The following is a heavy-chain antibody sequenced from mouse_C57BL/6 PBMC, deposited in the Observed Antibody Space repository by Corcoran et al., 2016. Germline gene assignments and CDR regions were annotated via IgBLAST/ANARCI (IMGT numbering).Heavy chain of an antibody. CDR2: INTYSGVP. V-gene: IGHV9-3*01. CDR3: ARSSYYGSREGYFDV. CDR1: GYTFTTYG. Sequence: QIQLVQSGPELKKPGETVKISCKASGYTFTTYGMSWVKQAPGKGLKWMGWINTYSGVPTYADDFKGRFAFSLETSASTAYLQINNLKNEDTATYFCARSSYYGSREGYFDVWGTGTTVTVSS. J-gene: IGHJ1*03. D-gene: IGHD1-1*01.